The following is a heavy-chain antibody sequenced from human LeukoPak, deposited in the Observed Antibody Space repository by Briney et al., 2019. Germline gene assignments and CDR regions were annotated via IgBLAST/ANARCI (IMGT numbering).Heavy chain of an antibody. CDR1: GFIFSSYG. Sequence: PGGSLRLSCAASGFIFSSYGMHWVRQAPGKGLEWVAFIRSDESNKYYADSVKGRFTISRDNSKNTLSLQMNSLRTEDTAMYYCAKVAAAGTWNWFDPWGQGTLVTVSS. J-gene: IGHJ5*02. CDR3: AKVAAAGTWNWFDP. V-gene: IGHV3-30*02. D-gene: IGHD6-13*01. CDR2: IRSDESNK.